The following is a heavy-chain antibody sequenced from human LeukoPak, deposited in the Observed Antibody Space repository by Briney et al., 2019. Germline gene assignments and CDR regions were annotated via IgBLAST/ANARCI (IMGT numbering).Heavy chain of an antibody. CDR1: GFTCSSYS. Sequence: GGSLILSCAASGFTCSSYSMNWVRQAPGKGLEWVSSISTSSTYIYYADTVKGRYTISRDNAKNSLYLQMNSLRAEDTAVYYCARWVSGWFLDYWGQGTLVTVSS. J-gene: IGHJ4*02. CDR3: ARWVSGWFLDY. D-gene: IGHD6-19*01. V-gene: IGHV3-21*01. CDR2: ISTSSTYI.